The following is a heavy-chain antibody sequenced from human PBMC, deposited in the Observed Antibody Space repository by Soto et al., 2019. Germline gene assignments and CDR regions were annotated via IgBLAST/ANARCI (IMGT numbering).Heavy chain of an antibody. CDR2: ISYDGSNK. CDR1: GFTFSSYG. J-gene: IGHJ6*02. CDR3: AKEVWSCPMEV. V-gene: IGHV3-30*18. Sequence: QVQLVESGGGVVQPGRSLRLSCAASGFTFSSYGMHWVRQAPGKGLEWVAVISYDGSNKNYADSVKGRFTISRDNSKNTQYLQMNSLRAEDTAVYYCAKEVWSCPMEVWGQGTTVTVSS. D-gene: IGHD3-3*01.